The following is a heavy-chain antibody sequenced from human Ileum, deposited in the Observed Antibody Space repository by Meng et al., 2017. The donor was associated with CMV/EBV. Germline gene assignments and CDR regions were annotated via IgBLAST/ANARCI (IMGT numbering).Heavy chain of an antibody. V-gene: IGHV3-53*01. CDR1: GFTVSKNY. D-gene: IGHD4-11*01. J-gene: IGHJ6*02. CDR3: AGDPGLPNGMDV. Sequence: GESLKISCAASGFTVSKNYMSWVRQAPGKGLEWVSVIYGGGTTYYADSVKGRFTISRDNSKNTLFLQMNSLRAEDTAVYYCAGDPGLPNGMDVWGQGTTDTVSS. CDR2: IYGGGTT.